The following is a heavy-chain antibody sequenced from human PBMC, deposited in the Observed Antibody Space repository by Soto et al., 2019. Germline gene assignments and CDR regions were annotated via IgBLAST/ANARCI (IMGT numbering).Heavy chain of an antibody. CDR1: GGTFSSYA. CDR3: ARTDAAATYYYYGMDV. Sequence: GASVKVSCKASGGTFSSYAISWVRQVPGQGLEWMGGIIPIFGTANYAQKFQGRVTITADESTSTAYMELSSLRSEDTAVYYCARTDAAATYYYYGMDVWGQGTTVTVSS. D-gene: IGHD6-13*01. J-gene: IGHJ6*02. CDR2: IIPIFGTA. V-gene: IGHV1-69*13.